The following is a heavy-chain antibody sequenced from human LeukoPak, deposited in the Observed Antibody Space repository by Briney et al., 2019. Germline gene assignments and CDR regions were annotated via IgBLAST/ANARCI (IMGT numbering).Heavy chain of an antibody. D-gene: IGHD2-15*01. CDR1: GYSFTSYW. V-gene: IGHV5-51*01. Sequence: GESLKISCKGSGYSFTSYWIGLVRQMPRKGLEWMGNIYPGDSDTRYSPSFQGQVTISADKSISTAYLQWSSLKASDTAMYYCAGGYCSGGSCYWFDPWGQGTLVTVSS. J-gene: IGHJ5*02. CDR2: IYPGDSDT. CDR3: AGGYCSGGSCYWFDP.